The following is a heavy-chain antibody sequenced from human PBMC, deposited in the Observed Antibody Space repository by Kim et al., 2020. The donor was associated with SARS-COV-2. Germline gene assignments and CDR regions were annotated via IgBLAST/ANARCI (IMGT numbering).Heavy chain of an antibody. D-gene: IGHD1-7*01. J-gene: IGHJ6*02. CDR1: GFAFSSYA. CDR3: AKRSVNSANYYSGMDV. V-gene: IGHV3-23*01. CDR2: ITGSGDST. Sequence: GGSLRLSCAASGFAFSSYAMRWVRQAPGKGLEWVSSITGSGDSTYYADSVKGRFTISRDNSKNTLYLQMNSLRAEDTAVYFCAKRSVNSANYYSGMDVWGHGTTVTVSS.